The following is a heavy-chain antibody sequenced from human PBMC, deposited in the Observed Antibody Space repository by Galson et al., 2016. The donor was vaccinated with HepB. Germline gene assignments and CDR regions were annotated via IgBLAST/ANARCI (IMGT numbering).Heavy chain of an antibody. CDR1: GYIFTSYG. CDR2: ISGYNDNP. V-gene: IGHV1-18*01. J-gene: IGHJ6*02. Sequence: SVKVSCKASGYIFTSYGISWVRQAPGQGLEWMGWISGYNDNPNYPQKLQGRVTLTTDTSPSPANMDLRRLRSNDTAVYYWARDRRGRSTSLILVGGPAGYGMDVWGQGTTVTVSS. CDR3: ARDRRGRSTSLILVGGPAGYGMDV. D-gene: IGHD2-2*01.